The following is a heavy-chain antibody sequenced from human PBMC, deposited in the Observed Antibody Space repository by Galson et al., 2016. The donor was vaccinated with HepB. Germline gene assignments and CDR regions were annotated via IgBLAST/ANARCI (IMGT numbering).Heavy chain of an antibody. J-gene: IGHJ4*02. CDR2: ITTKTGKP. CDR1: GYTFTSYS. Sequence: SVKVSCKASGYTFTSYSINWVRQAPGQGLEWMGWITTKTGKPTYAEGFTGRFVFSLDTPVSTAYLQISGLEAEDTAVYYCARLVVSEAMGDDYFDTWGQGTLVTVSS. CDR3: ARLVVSEAMGDDYFDT. V-gene: IGHV7-4-1*01. D-gene: IGHD2-2*01.